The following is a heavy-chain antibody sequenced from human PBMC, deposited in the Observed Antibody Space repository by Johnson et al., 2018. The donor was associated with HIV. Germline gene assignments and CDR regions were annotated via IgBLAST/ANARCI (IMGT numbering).Heavy chain of an antibody. CDR2: ISYDGNNK. CDR3: AKPNSGYALGLGAFDI. D-gene: IGHD5-12*01. J-gene: IGHJ3*02. Sequence: VQLVESGGGVVQPGRSLRLSCAASGFTFSSYAMHWVRQAPGKGLEWVAVISYDGNNKYSADSVKGRFTISRDNSKNTLYLQMNSLRAEDTAVYYCAKPNSGYALGLGAFDIWGQGTMVTVSS. CDR1: GFTFSSYA. V-gene: IGHV3-30-3*02.